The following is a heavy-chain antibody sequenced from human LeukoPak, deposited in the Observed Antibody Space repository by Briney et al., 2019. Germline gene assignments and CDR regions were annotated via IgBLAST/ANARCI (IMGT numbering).Heavy chain of an antibody. CDR2: ISGSGGST. CDR3: AKEPQLGVRFADY. J-gene: IGHJ4*02. Sequence: GGSLRLSCAASGFTFSSYAMSWVRQTPGKGLEWVSAISGSGGSTYSADSVKGRFTISRDNSKNTLYLQMNSLRVEDTAVYYCAKEPQLGVRFADYWGQGTLVTVSS. CDR1: GFTFSSYA. D-gene: IGHD3-3*01. V-gene: IGHV3-23*01.